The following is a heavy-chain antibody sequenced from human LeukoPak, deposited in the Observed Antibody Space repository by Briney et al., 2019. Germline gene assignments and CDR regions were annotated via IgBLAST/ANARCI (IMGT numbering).Heavy chain of an antibody. V-gene: IGHV1-2*02. Sequence: ASVKASCKASGYTFTDYYMHCVRQAPGQGLEWMGWINPNSGGTNYAQKFQGRVTMTRDTSISTAYMELSRLRSDDTAVYYCARMVDGDYGSDYWGQGTLVTVSS. J-gene: IGHJ4*02. CDR2: INPNSGGT. CDR3: ARMVDGDYGSDY. CDR1: GYTFTDYY. D-gene: IGHD4-17*01.